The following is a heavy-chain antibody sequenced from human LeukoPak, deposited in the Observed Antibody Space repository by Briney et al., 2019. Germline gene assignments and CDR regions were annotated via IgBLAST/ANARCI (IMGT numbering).Heavy chain of an antibody. CDR1: GFTFSSYW. D-gene: IGHD3-10*01. CDR2: IKQDGSEK. V-gene: IGHV3-7*01. Sequence: GGSLRLSCAASGFTFSSYWMSWVRQAPGKGLEWLANIKQDGSEKYYVDSVKGRFTISRDNAKNSLYLQMNSLRAEDTAVYYCARVGSLWFGESDWFDPWGQGTLVTVSS. CDR3: ARVGSLWFGESDWFDP. J-gene: IGHJ5*02.